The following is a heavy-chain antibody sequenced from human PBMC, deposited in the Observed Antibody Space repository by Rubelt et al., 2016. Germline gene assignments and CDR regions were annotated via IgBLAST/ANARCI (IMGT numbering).Heavy chain of an antibody. J-gene: IGHJ5*02. V-gene: IGHV1-3*01. CDR2: INAGTGNT. Sequence: QVQLVQSGAEVKKPGASVKVSCKASGYTFTSYAMHWVRQAPGQRLEWMGWINAGTGNTKYSQKFQGRVTITRDTSASTAYMEPSSLRSEDTAVYYCARGLGLGYSSSWFNWFDPWGQGTLVTVSS. D-gene: IGHD6-13*01. CDR1: GYTFTSYA. CDR3: ARGLGLGYSSSWFNWFDP.